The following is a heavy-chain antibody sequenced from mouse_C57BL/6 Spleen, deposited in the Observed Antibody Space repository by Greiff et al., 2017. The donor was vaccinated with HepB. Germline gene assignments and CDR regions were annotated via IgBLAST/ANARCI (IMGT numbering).Heavy chain of an antibody. CDR2: ISSGSSTI. Sequence: EVKLMESGGGLVKPGGSLKLSCAASGFTFSDYGMHWVRQAPEKGLEWVAYISSGSSTIYYAATVKGRFTISRDNAKNTLFLQMTSLRSEDTAMYYCARPYYGSSYDYFDYWGQGTTLTVSS. CDR1: GFTFSDYG. D-gene: IGHD1-1*01. J-gene: IGHJ2*01. CDR3: ARPYYGSSYDYFDY. V-gene: IGHV5-17*01.